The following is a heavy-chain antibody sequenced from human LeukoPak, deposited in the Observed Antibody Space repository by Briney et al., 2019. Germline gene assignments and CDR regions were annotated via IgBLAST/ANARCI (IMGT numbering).Heavy chain of an antibody. CDR1: GGSFSGYY. V-gene: IGHV4-34*01. CDR3: ATTLTYTYMDV. J-gene: IGHJ6*03. D-gene: IGHD2/OR15-2a*01. Sequence: SETLSLTCAVYGGSFSGYYWGWIRQPPGKGLEWIGEINHSGSTNYNPSLKSRVTISVDTSKNQFSLKLSSVTAADTAVYYCATTLTYTYMDVWGKGTTVTVSS. CDR2: INHSGST.